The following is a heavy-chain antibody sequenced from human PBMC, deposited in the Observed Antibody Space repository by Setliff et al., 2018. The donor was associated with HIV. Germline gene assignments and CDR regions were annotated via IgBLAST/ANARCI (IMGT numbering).Heavy chain of an antibody. Sequence: PGGSLRLSCAASGFPFVGAEIHWVRQASGKGLEWVSRIRNKFNSLATQYGESLEGRFTISRDDSKNTAYLQMRSLKTDDTAVYFCATNVRVPGSSLDSWGPGSLVTVSS. CDR1: GFPFVGAE. CDR3: ATNVRVPGSSLDS. CDR2: IRNKFNSLAT. D-gene: IGHD6-19*01. V-gene: IGHV3-73*01. J-gene: IGHJ1*01.